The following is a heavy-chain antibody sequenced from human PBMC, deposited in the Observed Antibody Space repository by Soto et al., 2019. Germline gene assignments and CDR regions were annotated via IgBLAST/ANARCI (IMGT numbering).Heavy chain of an antibody. J-gene: IGHJ4*02. CDR1: GGTFSSYA. Sequence: SVKVSCKASGGTFSSYAISWVRQAPGQGLEWMGGIIPIFGTANYAQKFQDRVTITADESTSTAYMELSSLRSEDTAVYYCARDNVAARLFADYWGQGTLVTVS. V-gene: IGHV1-69*13. CDR2: IIPIFGTA. D-gene: IGHD6-6*01. CDR3: ARDNVAARLFADY.